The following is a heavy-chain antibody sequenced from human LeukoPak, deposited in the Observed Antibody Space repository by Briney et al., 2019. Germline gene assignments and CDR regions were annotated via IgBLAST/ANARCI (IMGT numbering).Heavy chain of an antibody. CDR2: MSSDGNAM. CDR3: VRESEYYFDHSASFDY. CDR1: GFPFTAYL. V-gene: IGHV3-30-3*01. J-gene: IGHJ4*02. D-gene: IGHD3-22*01. Sequence: GGSLRLSCAASGFPFTAYLIHWVRQAPGKGLEWVAVMSSDGNAMFYADSVKGRFTISRDNSKNTLYPQMNSLRAEGTAVYYCVRESEYYFDHSASFDYWGQGTLVTVSS.